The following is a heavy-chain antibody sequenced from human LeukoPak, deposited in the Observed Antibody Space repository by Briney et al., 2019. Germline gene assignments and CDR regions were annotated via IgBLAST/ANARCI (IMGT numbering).Heavy chain of an antibody. CDR3: ARGSAVTANNFDF. Sequence: GGSLRLSCVVSGFTFSNYRMSWVRQAPGKGLEWVANIKQDESEKYYVDSVKGRFTISRDNAKNSLYLQMNSLRAEDTAVYYCARGSAVTANNFDFWGQGTLVTVSS. CDR2: IKQDESEK. CDR1: GFTFSNYR. V-gene: IGHV3-7*01. J-gene: IGHJ4*02. D-gene: IGHD4-11*01.